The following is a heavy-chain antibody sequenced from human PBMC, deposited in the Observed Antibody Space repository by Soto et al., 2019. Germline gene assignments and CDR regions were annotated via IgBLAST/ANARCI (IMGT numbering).Heavy chain of an antibody. Sequence: QVQLQESGPGLVKPSQTLSLTCTVSGGSISRGGNYWTWIRQHPGKGLEWIGYIYYSGSTYYNPSLNSRVTISVDTSKNQFSLRLNSVPAADTAVYYCARSHGIGNDGSSTRGRNIDYWGQGTLVTVSS. CDR2: IYYSGST. CDR3: ARSHGIGNDGSSTRGRNIDY. D-gene: IGHD2-2*01. V-gene: IGHV4-31*03. CDR1: GGSISRGGNY. J-gene: IGHJ4*02.